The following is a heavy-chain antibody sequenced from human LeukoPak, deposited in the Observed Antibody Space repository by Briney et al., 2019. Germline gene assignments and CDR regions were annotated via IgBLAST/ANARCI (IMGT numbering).Heavy chain of an antibody. CDR1: GYTFTGYY. CDR2: INPNSGDT. J-gene: IGHJ5*02. D-gene: IGHD6-19*01. V-gene: IGHV1-2*02. Sequence: ASVKVSCKASGYTFTGYYMHWVRQAPGQGLEWMGWINPNSGDTNYAQKFQGRVTMTRDTSISTAYMELSRLRSDDTAVYYCARDHSGWYWGPHCFDPWGQGTLVTVSS. CDR3: ARDHSGWYWGPHCFDP.